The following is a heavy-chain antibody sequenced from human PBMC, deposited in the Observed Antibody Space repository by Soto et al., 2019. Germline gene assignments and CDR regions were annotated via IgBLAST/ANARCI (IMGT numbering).Heavy chain of an antibody. D-gene: IGHD6-19*01. CDR2: INPDGSRI. V-gene: IGHV3-74*01. CDR1: GFSFSSQW. CDR3: VKDSR. Sequence: EVQLVESGGGLVQPGGSLRLSCAASGFSFSSQWMYWVRQSPGKGPVWVSYINPDGSRIGYADSVKGRFTISRDKAKNLVYLQLCRPRVEDTGVYYCVKDSRWGRGTLVTVSS. J-gene: IGHJ4*02.